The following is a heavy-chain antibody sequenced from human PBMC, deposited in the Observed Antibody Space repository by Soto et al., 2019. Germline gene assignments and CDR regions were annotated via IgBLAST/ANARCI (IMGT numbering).Heavy chain of an antibody. CDR3: ARTYYYGSGSLYYFDY. V-gene: IGHV4-59*01. Sequence: SETLSLTCTVSGGSISSYYWSWIRQPPGKGLEWIGYIYYSGSTNYNPSLKSRVTISVDTSKNQFSLKLSSVTAADTAVYYCARTYYYGSGSLYYFDYWGQGTLVTV. CDR1: GGSISSYY. CDR2: IYYSGST. D-gene: IGHD3-10*01. J-gene: IGHJ4*02.